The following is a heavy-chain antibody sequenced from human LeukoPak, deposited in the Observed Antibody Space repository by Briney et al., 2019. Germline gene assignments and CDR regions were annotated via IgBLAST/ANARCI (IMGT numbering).Heavy chain of an antibody. CDR2: MSYSGRS. CDR3: VRLLDNDRSGDPDTFDM. CDR1: GGSFNSHF. Sequence: AEPLSLTCTVSGGSFNSHFWSWIRRPPGKGLEWIGFMSYSGRSRYNPSLQRRVTISVDTSESIFSLKLTSVTAADTAVYYCVRLLDNDRSGDPDTFDMWGQGTVVIVSS. D-gene: IGHD3-22*01. V-gene: IGHV4-59*11. J-gene: IGHJ3*02.